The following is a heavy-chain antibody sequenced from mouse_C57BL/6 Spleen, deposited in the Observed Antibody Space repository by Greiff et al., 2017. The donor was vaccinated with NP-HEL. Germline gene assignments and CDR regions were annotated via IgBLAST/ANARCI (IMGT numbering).Heavy chain of an antibody. CDR1: GFTFSDYG. CDR2: ISSGSSTI. D-gene: IGHD2-4*01. Sequence: DVMLVESGGGLVKPGGSLKLSCAASGFTFSDYGMHWVRQAPEKGLEWVAYISSGSSTIYYADTVKGRCTISRDTAKNTLFLQMTSLRSEDTAMYDCARGGLRRYYAMDYWGQGTSVTVSS. CDR3: ARGGLRRYYAMDY. V-gene: IGHV5-17*01. J-gene: IGHJ4*01.